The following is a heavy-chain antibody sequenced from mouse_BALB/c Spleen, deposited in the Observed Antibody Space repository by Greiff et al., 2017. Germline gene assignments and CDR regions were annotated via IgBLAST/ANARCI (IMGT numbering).Heavy chain of an antibody. Sequence: VHVKQSGAELVRPGALVKLSCKASGFNIKDYYMHWVKQRPEQGLEWIGWIDPENGNTIYDPKFQGKASITADTSSNTAYLQLSSLTSEDTAVYYCATPFAYWGQGTLVTVSA. CDR2: IDPENGNT. CDR3: ATPFAY. J-gene: IGHJ3*01. CDR1: GFNIKDYY. V-gene: IGHV14-1*02.